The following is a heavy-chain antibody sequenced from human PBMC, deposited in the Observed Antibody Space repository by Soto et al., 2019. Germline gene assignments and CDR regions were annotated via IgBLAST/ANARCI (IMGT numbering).Heavy chain of an antibody. Sequence: QVTLKESGPVLVKPTETLTLTCTVSGFSLNNARMGVSWIRQPPGKALEWLAHIFSNDEKSYSTSLKSRLTISKDTSKSQVVLTMTNMDPVDTATYYCARAVDRAISDAWFDPWGQGTLVTVSS. V-gene: IGHV2-26*01. CDR2: IFSNDEK. CDR1: GFSLNNARMG. CDR3: ARAVDRAISDAWFDP. D-gene: IGHD5-18*01. J-gene: IGHJ5*02.